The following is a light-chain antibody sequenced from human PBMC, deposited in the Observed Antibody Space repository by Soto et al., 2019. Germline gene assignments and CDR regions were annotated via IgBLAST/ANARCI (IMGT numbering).Light chain of an antibody. CDR1: QSVSSNY. V-gene: IGKV3-20*01. CDR3: QQYGSSPPIT. Sequence: EIVLTQSPCTLSFSPGERATLSCRASQSVSSNYLAWYQQKPGQAPRLLIYGASSRATGIPDRFSGSGSGTDFTLTISRLEPEDFAVYYCQQYGSSPPITFGQGTRLEIK. CDR2: GAS. J-gene: IGKJ5*01.